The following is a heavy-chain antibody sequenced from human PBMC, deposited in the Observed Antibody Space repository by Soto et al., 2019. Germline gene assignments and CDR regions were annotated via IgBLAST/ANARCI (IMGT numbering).Heavy chain of an antibody. CDR3: ARDSYDSSGSFGY. D-gene: IGHD3-22*01. CDR1: GFTFSSYA. J-gene: IGHJ4*02. CDR2: ISYDGSNK. Sequence: GGSLRLSCAASGFTFSSYAMHWVRQAPGKGLEWVAVISYDGSNKYYADSVKGRFTISRDNSKNTLYLQMNSLRAEDTAVYYCARDSYDSSGSFGYWGQGTLVTVSS. V-gene: IGHV3-30-3*01.